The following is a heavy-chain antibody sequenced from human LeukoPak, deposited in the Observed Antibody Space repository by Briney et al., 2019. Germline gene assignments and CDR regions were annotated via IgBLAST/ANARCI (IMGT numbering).Heavy chain of an antibody. Sequence: ASVKVSCKASGYTFTGYYMHWVRQAPGQGLEWMGWISPNSGGTNYAQKFQGRVTMTRDTSISTAYMELSRLRSDDTAVYYCASLPLTGTGVDYWGQGTLVTVSS. J-gene: IGHJ4*02. CDR1: GYTFTGYY. CDR2: ISPNSGGT. CDR3: ASLPLTGTGVDY. D-gene: IGHD1-7*01. V-gene: IGHV1-2*02.